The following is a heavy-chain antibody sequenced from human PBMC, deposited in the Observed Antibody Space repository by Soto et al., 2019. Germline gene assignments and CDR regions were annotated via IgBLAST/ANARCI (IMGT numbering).Heavy chain of an antibody. CDR2: IDPSDSYT. J-gene: IGHJ4*02. V-gene: IGHV5-10-1*01. Sequence: VESLKISCKGSGYSFTSYWISCFLQMPVKGLEWMGRIDPSDSYTNYSPSFQGHVTISADKSISTAYLQWSSLKASDTAMYYCARGGSTAMLKYYFDYWGQGTLVTVSS. D-gene: IGHD5-18*01. CDR3: ARGGSTAMLKYYFDY. CDR1: GYSFTSYW.